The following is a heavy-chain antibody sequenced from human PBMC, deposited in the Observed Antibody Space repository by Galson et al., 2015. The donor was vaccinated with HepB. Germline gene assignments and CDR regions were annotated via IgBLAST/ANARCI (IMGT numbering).Heavy chain of an antibody. CDR2: IKQDGSEK. V-gene: IGHV3-7*03. D-gene: IGHD3-22*01. Sequence: SLRLSCAASGFTFSSYWMSWVRQAPGKGLEWVANIKQDGSEKYYVDSVKGRFTISRDNAKNSLYLQMNSLRAEDTAVYYCARGAYYYDSSGYCQFDYWGQGTLVTVSS. CDR1: GFTFSSYW. CDR3: ARGAYYYDSSGYCQFDY. J-gene: IGHJ4*02.